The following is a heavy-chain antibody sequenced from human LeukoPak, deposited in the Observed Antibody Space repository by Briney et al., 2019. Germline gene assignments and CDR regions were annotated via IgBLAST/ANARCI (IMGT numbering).Heavy chain of an antibody. CDR2: IYTSGST. J-gene: IGHJ3*02. CDR1: GGSISSYY. CDR3: ARRYYYDSSGYAFDI. Sequence: PSETLSLTCTVSGGSISSYYWSWIRQPPGKGLEWIGYIYTSGSTNYNPSLKSRVTISEDTSKNQFSLKLSSVTAADTAVYYCARRYYYDSSGYAFDIWGQGTMVTVSS. D-gene: IGHD3-22*01. V-gene: IGHV4-4*09.